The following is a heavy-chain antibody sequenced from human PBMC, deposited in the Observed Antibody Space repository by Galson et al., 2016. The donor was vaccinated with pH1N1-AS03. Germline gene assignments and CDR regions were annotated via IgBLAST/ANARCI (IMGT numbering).Heavy chain of an antibody. J-gene: IGHJ3*02. D-gene: IGHD6-19*01. Sequence: LSHTCAVYGGSFNNYYWNWIRQSPGKGLEWVGEINHSGSTDYNPSLKSRVTISVDPSKNQISLNLNSVTAADTAVYYCARGSYSSGWYRGRNAFDIWGQGTMVTVSS. CDR1: GGSFNNYY. V-gene: IGHV4-34*01. CDR2: INHSGST. CDR3: ARGSYSSGWYRGRNAFDI.